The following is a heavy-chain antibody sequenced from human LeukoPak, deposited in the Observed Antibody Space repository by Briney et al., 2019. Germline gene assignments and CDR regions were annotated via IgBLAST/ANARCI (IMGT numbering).Heavy chain of an antibody. CDR2: ISSSSSYI. Sequence: GGSLRLSCAASGFTFSSYSMNWVRQAPGKGLEWVSSISSSSSYIYYADSVKGRFTISRDNAKNSLYLQMNSLRAEDTAVYYCARDRDYYYYMDVWGKGTTVTVSS. CDR1: GFTFSSYS. V-gene: IGHV3-21*01. CDR3: ARDRDYYYYMDV. D-gene: IGHD3-10*01. J-gene: IGHJ6*03.